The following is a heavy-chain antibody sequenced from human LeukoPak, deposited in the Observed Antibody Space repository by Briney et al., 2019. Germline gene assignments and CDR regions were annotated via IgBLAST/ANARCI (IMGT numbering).Heavy chain of an antibody. D-gene: IGHD6-19*01. V-gene: IGHV4-61*10. J-gene: IGHJ3*02. CDR2: IYYSGST. CDR3: ARLFSSGQDAFDI. Sequence: PSETLSLTCTVSGGSISSGSYYWSWIRQPAGKGLEWIGYIYYSGSTNYNPSLKSRVTISVDTSKNQFSLKLSSVTAADTAVYYCARLFSSGQDAFDIWGQGTMVTVSS. CDR1: GGSISSGSYY.